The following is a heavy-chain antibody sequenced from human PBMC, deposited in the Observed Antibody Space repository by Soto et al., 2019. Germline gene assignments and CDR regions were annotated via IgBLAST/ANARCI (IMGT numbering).Heavy chain of an antibody. Sequence: FVIHSLTCTISGGSVRDHYWSWIRQSKGQGLEWIGYIYASGIPYYNPSLRSRVTISADTSKNQISLKLTSPTAADTAVYYCARGVGSSPPQYWGRGTLVTGSS. CDR2: IYASGIP. D-gene: IGHD1-26*01. CDR1: GGSVRDHY. CDR3: ARGVGSSPPQY. J-gene: IGHJ4*02. V-gene: IGHV4-59*02.